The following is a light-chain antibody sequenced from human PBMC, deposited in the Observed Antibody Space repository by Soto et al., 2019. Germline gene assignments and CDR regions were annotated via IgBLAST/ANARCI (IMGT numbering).Light chain of an antibody. CDR2: DSS. V-gene: IGKV1-5*01. CDR1: QTISSG. Sequence: EIQITQSPSTLSASVGDRFTITGRASQTISSGLAWYQQNPGKCPKLLIYDSSTLESGVPSRFSGSGSGTEFTLTISSLQPDDFATYCCPHYSTVWSVGPVTQVEIK. CDR3: PHYSTVWS. J-gene: IGKJ1*01.